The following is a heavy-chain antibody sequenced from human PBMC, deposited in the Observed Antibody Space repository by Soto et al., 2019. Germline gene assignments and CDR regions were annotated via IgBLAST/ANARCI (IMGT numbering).Heavy chain of an antibody. V-gene: IGHV4-39*01. CDR3: ARTHTAISYFDY. CDR2: IYYSGST. Sequence: PSETLSLTCTVSGGSISSSSYYWGWIRQPPGKGLEWIGSIYYSGSTYYNPSLKGRVTISVDTSKNQFSLKLSSVTAADTAVYYCARTHTAISYFDYWGQGTLVTVSS. CDR1: GGSISSSSYY. J-gene: IGHJ4*02. D-gene: IGHD5-18*01.